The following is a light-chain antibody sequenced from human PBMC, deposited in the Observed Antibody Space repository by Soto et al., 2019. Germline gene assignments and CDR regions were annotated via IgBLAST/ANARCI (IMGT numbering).Light chain of an antibody. CDR2: SAS. CDR3: QQLKTYPYI. Sequence: IQLTQSPSSLSASVGDRVTLTCRASQDINKFLAWFQQTPGKAPKLLVYSASTLHSGVPSRFSGSGSGTAFALTSSSLQAADFSTYYCQQLKTYPYIFGQGTRLDIK. CDR1: QDINKF. J-gene: IGKJ2*01. V-gene: IGKV1-9*01.